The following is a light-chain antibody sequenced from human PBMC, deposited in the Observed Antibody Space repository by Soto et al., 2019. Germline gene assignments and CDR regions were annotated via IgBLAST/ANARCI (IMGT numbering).Light chain of an antibody. CDR2: SNN. CDR1: SSNIGSNT. Sequence: VLTQPPSASGTPGQRVTISCSGSSSNIGSNTVNWYQQLPGTAPKLLIYSNNQRPSGVPDRFSGSKSGTSASLAISGLQSEDEADYYCAAWDDSLNGHVVFGGGTKVTVL. V-gene: IGLV1-44*01. CDR3: AAWDDSLNGHVV. J-gene: IGLJ2*01.